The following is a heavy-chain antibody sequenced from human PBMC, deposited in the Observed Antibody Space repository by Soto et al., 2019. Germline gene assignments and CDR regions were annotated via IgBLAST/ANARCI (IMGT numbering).Heavy chain of an antibody. Sequence: GGSLRLSCAASGFTFSSYAMSWVRQAPGKGLEWVSLISDNGGSTYYADSVKDRFTISRDNSKNTLYLQMNTLRAEDTAVYYCAKAPLGYCTSTSCLYYFDYWGQGTLVTVSS. CDR3: AKAPLGYCTSTSCLYYFDY. CDR2: ISDNGGST. J-gene: IGHJ4*02. D-gene: IGHD2-2*01. V-gene: IGHV3-23*01. CDR1: GFTFSSYA.